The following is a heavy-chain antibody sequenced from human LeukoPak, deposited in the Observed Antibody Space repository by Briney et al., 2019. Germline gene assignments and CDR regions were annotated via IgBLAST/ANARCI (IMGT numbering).Heavy chain of an antibody. V-gene: IGHV4-34*01. J-gene: IGHJ4*02. CDR2: INHSGST. Sequence: PSETLSLTCAVYGGSFSGYYWSWIRQPPGKGLEWIGEINHSGSTNYNPSLKSRVTISVDTSKNQFPLKLSSVTAADTAVYYCARGAAYFDYWGQGTLVTVSS. CDR1: GGSFSGYY. CDR3: ARGAAYFDY.